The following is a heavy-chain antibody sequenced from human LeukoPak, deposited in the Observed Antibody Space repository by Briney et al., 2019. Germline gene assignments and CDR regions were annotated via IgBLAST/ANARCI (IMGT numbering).Heavy chain of an antibody. J-gene: IGHJ4*02. CDR1: GFSFSVYW. CDR3: AKGHSGSYGSGYYFDY. CDR2: ISYDGSNK. Sequence: PGGSLRLSCAASGFSFSVYWMHWVRQAPGKGLEWVAVISYDGSNKYYADSVKGRFTISRDNSKNTLYLQMNSLRAEDTAVYYCAKGHSGSYGSGYYFDYWGQGTLVTVSS. V-gene: IGHV3-30*18. D-gene: IGHD1-26*01.